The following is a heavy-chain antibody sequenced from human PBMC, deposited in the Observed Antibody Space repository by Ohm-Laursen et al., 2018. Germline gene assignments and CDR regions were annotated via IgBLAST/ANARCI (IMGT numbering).Heavy chain of an antibody. CDR1: GFTFSSYS. D-gene: IGHD3-22*01. Sequence: SLRLSCTASGFTFSSYSMNWVRQAPGKGLEWVSSISSSSSYIYYADSVKGRFTISRDNAKNSLYLQMNSLRAEDTAVYYCARDPRDYYDSSGERYYWGQGTLVTVSS. J-gene: IGHJ4*02. V-gene: IGHV3-21*01. CDR3: ARDPRDYYDSSGERYY. CDR2: ISSSSSYI.